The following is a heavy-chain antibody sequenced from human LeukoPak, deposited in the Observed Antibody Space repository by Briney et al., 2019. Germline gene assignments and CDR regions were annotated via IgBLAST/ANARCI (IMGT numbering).Heavy chain of an antibody. CDR1: GNTFTSYY. CDR2: INANNGNT. J-gene: IGHJ4*02. Sequence: ASVKVSCKASGNTFTSYYIHWVQQAPGQGLEWMGWINANNGNTNYAQKLQGRVTMTTDTSTSTVYMELRSLRSDDTAVYHCARGPIAAAGDYWGQGTLVTVSS. CDR3: ARGPIAAAGDY. D-gene: IGHD6-13*01. V-gene: IGHV1-18*04.